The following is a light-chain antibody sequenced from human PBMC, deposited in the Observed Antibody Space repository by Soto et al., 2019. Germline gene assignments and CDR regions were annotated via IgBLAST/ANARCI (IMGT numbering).Light chain of an antibody. CDR1: QSRGSNF. V-gene: IGKV3-20*01. CDR3: QLYGISPH. CDR2: ASS. J-gene: IGKJ5*01. Sequence: ESVFTSSKGTPSFSPWEKATPSCKTSQSRGSNFLAWYQHKPGQAPRLLIYASSNRATGIPDRFSGSASGTDFTLTINRLEPEDFAVYYCQLYGISPHFGQGTRLEI.